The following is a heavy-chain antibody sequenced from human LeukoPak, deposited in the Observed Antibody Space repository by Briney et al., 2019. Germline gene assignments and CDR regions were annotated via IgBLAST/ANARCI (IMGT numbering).Heavy chain of an antibody. CDR3: ARRGYFETGGFDP. J-gene: IGHJ5*02. D-gene: IGHD3-9*01. CDR2: IYPGDSDT. V-gene: IGHV5-51*01. CDR1: GYSLTSYS. Sequence: PGESLKISCKGSGYSLTSYSIGWVRQLPGKGLEWMGIIYPGDSDTRYSPSFQGHVTISADKSISTAYLQWSSLKASDTAMYYCARRGYFETGGFDPWGQGTPVTVSS.